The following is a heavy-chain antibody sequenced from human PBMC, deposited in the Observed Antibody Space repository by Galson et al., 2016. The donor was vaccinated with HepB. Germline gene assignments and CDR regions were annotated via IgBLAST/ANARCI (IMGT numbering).Heavy chain of an antibody. CDR2: IYYSGRT. J-gene: IGHJ6*02. Sequence: LTCTVSGGSIRSGGYYWSWIRQHPGEGLEWIGYIYYSGRTYYNPSLKSRVSISVDTSKNQLSLKLSSVIAADTAVYYCARSQLPTPYYFYYGLDVWGQGTTVTVSS. D-gene: IGHD2-2*01. V-gene: IGHV4-31*03. CDR3: ARSQLPTPYYFYYGLDV. CDR1: GGSIRSGGYY.